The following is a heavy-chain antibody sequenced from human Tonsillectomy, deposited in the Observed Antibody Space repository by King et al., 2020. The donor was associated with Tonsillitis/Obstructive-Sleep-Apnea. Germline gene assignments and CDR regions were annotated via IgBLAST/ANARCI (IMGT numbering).Heavy chain of an antibody. CDR2: INPSGGRT. J-gene: IGHJ4*02. CDR3: AREGQLLMYYIDY. V-gene: IGHV1-46*01. Sequence: QLVQSGAEVKKPGASVKVSCKASGYIFTSYYMHWVRQAPGQGLEWMGIINPSGGRTSYAQKYQGRVTMTRDTSTSTVYMELSSLRSEDTDVYYCAREGQLLMYYIDYWGQGTLVTVSS. D-gene: IGHD2-2*01. CDR1: GYIFTSYY.